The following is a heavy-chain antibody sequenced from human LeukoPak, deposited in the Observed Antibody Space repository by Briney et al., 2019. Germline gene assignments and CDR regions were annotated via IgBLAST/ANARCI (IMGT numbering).Heavy chain of an antibody. J-gene: IGHJ4*02. V-gene: IGHV1-8*02. CDR1: GYTLCSYG. CDR3: ARGQKSALTYGSGTYAYYFDY. D-gene: IGHD3-10*01. CDR2: MDPNSGNT. Sequence: VKVSCKASGYTLCSYGISWVRRATGQGLEWMGWMDPNSGNTGYAQKFQGRVTMTRNTSISTAYMELSSLRSEDTAVYYCARGQKSALTYGSGTYAYYFDYWGQGTLVTVSS.